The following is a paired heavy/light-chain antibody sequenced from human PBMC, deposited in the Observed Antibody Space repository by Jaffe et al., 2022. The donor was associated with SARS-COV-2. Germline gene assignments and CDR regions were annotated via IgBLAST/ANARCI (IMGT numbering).Light chain of an antibody. CDR3: QQYDNLPT. CDR2: DAS. J-gene: IGKJ3*01. CDR1: QDISNY. V-gene: IGKV1-33*01. Sequence: DIQMTQSPSSLSASVGDRVTITCQASQDISNYLNWYQQKPGKAPKLLIYDASNLEPGVPSRFSGSGSGTDFTFTISSLQPEDIATYYCQQYDNLPTFGPGTKVDIK.
Heavy chain of an antibody. D-gene: IGHD1-26*01. CDR1: GFTFSDYY. CDR3: ARGGSDQFDY. CDR2: ISSSGSSI. Sequence: QVQLVESGGGLVKPGGSLRLSCAASGFTFSDYYMSWIRQAPGKGLEWVSYISSSGSSIYYADSVKGRFTISRDDAKNSVYLQMNSLRAEDTAVYYCARGGSDQFDYWGQGTLVTVSS. V-gene: IGHV3-11*01. J-gene: IGHJ4*02.